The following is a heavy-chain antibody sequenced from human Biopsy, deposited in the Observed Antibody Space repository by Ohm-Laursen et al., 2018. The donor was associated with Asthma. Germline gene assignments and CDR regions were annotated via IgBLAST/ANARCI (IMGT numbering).Heavy chain of an antibody. Sequence: PSQTLSLTCTVSYGSITSGGYYWTWTRQHPGKGLEWIGFSYYSGSTYYNPSLKSRVSISIDKSKNQFSLKLSSVTAADTAVYYCARAQDYYDSRGYYRSFDYWGQGTLVTVSS. CDR1: YGSITSGGYY. CDR3: ARAQDYYDSRGYYRSFDY. D-gene: IGHD3-22*01. CDR2: SYYSGST. J-gene: IGHJ4*02. V-gene: IGHV4-31*03.